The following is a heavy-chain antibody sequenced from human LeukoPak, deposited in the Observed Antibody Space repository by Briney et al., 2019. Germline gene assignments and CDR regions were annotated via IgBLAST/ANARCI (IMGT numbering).Heavy chain of an antibody. D-gene: IGHD1-7*01. CDR1: GFTFSSYS. V-gene: IGHV3-48*04. J-gene: IGHJ4*02. CDR3: ARWARSGTFIDF. Sequence: GGSLRLSCAASGFTFSSYSMNWARQAPGKGLEWVSYISGSGSTILYADSVKGRFTISRDNAKNSVDLQMSSLRAEDTAVYYCARWARSGTFIDFWGQGTLVTVSS. CDR2: ISGSGSTI.